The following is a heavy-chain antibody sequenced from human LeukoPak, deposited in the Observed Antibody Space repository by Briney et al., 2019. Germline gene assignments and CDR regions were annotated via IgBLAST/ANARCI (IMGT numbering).Heavy chain of an antibody. CDR3: ARAVITFGGAVAKGFDC. D-gene: IGHD3-16*01. CDR2: IYYRGNT. V-gene: IGHV4-59*01. J-gene: IGHJ4*02. CDR1: GGSFSTYY. Sequence: SETLSLTCTVSGGSFSTYYWTWIRQPPGKGLEGSGYIYYRGNTDYNPSLKGRVTMSLDTSKNRFPLDLSSVTAADTAVYYCARAVITFGGAVAKGFDCWGQGTLVTVSS.